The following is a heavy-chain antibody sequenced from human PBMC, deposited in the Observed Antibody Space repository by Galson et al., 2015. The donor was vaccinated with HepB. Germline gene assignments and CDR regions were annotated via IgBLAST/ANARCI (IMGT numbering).Heavy chain of an antibody. CDR2: IWYDGSNK. D-gene: IGHD4-17*01. CDR3: ARWGREMTTVTTLATAADGMDV. Sequence: SLRLSCAASGFTFSSYGMHWVRQAPGKGLEWVAVIWYDGSNKYYADSVKGRFTISRDNSKNTLYLQMNSLRAEDTAVYYCARWGREMTTVTTLATAADGMDVWGQGTTVTVSS. CDR1: GFTFSSYG. J-gene: IGHJ6*02. V-gene: IGHV3-33*08.